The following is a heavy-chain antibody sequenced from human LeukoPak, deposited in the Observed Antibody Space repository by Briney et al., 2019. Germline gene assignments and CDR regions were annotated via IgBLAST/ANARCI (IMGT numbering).Heavy chain of an antibody. CDR2: IIPIFGTA. D-gene: IGHD2-15*01. J-gene: IGHJ6*03. Sequence: ASVEVSCKASGGTFSSYAISWVRQAPGQGLEWMGGIIPIFGTANYAQKFQGRVTITTDESTSTAYMELSSLRSEDTAVYYCASRPRKGGHYYYYYMDVWGKGTTVTVSS. V-gene: IGHV1-69*05. CDR3: ASRPRKGGHYYYYYMDV. CDR1: GGTFSSYA.